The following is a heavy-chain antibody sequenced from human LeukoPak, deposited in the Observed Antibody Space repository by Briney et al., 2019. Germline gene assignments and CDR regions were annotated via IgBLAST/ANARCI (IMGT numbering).Heavy chain of an antibody. Sequence: SCKASGYTFTGYYMHWVRQAPGKGPEWVTVTWYDGSNNHYADSVKGRFTISRDNSKNTVFLEMNSLRAEDTAVYHCARDRYFGSDGFDIWGPGTMVIVSS. V-gene: IGHV3-33*01. CDR3: ARDRYFGSDGFDI. J-gene: IGHJ3*02. CDR1: GYTFTGYY. CDR2: TWYDGSNN. D-gene: IGHD3-10*01.